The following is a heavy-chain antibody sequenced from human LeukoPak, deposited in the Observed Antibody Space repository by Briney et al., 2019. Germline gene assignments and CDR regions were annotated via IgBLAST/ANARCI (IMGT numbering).Heavy chain of an antibody. CDR1: GYPFISYG. V-gene: IGHV1-18*01. CDR3: ATGPGYSSGWYSY. Sequence: ASVTVSCRPSGYPFISYGFSWVRQAPGQELEWMGWVTPHNGAANYAQNFQGRVTMTTDTSTSTAYMELRSLRCDDTATYYCATGPGYSSGWYSYWGQGTLVTVSS. D-gene: IGHD6-19*01. J-gene: IGHJ4*02. CDR2: VTPHNGAA.